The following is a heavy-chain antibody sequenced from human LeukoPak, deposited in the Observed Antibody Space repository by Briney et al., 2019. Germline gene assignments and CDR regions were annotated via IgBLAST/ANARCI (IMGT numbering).Heavy chain of an antibody. V-gene: IGHV4-34*01. CDR2: INHSGST. CDR1: GGSFSGYY. CDR3: ARGRGYSYGYKGDFDY. D-gene: IGHD5-18*01. J-gene: IGHJ4*02. Sequence: PSETLSLTCAVYGGSFSGYYWSWIRQPPGKGLEWIGEINHSGSTNYNPSLKSRVTISVDTSKNQFSLKLSSVTAAATAVYYCARGRGYSYGYKGDFDYWGQGTLVTVSS.